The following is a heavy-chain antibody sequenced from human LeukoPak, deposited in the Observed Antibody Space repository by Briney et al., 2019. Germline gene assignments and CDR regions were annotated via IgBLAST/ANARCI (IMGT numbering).Heavy chain of an antibody. J-gene: IGHJ4*02. D-gene: IGHD3-9*01. V-gene: IGHV4-39*07. CDR2: IYYSGST. Sequence: SETLSLTCTVSGVSISSSNSYWGWIRQPPGKGLEWIGSIYYSGSTYYNPSLKSRVTISVDTSKNQFSLKLSSVTAADTAVYYCARSFLTGSDYWGQGTLVTVSS. CDR3: ARSFLTGSDY. CDR1: GVSISSSNSY.